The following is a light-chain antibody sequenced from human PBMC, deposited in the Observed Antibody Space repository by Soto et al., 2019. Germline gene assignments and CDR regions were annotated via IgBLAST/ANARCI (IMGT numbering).Light chain of an antibody. CDR2: GIS. Sequence: EIVMSQSPATLSVSTGETATLSCRASQSLTNYLAWYQQKPDQAPRLLIYGISTRATDIPARFSGSGSGTDFTLTISSLEPEDFAVYYCQQRSNWAITFGQGTRLEIK. CDR1: QSLTNY. J-gene: IGKJ5*01. CDR3: QQRSNWAIT. V-gene: IGKV3-11*01.